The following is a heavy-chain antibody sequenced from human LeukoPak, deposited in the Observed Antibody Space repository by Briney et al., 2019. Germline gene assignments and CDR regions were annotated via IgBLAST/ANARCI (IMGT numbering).Heavy chain of an antibody. CDR3: ARSSVAAAGYFDY. CDR2: IYQSGST. Sequence: SQTLSLTCAISGGSISSGGYSWSWIRQPPGKGLEWIGYIYQSGSTYYNPSLKSRVTISVDRSKNQFSLKLSSVTAADTAVYYCARSSVAAAGYFDYWGQGTLVTVSS. V-gene: IGHV4-30-2*01. CDR1: GGSISSGGYS. J-gene: IGHJ4*02. D-gene: IGHD6-13*01.